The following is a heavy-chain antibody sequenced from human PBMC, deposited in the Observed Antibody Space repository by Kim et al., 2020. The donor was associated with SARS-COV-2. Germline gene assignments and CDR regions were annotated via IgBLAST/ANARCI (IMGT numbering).Heavy chain of an antibody. D-gene: IGHD3-16*01. J-gene: IGHJ4*02. Sequence: SGSTNYNPSLKSRATTSVDTSTNQFSLKLRSVTAADTAVYYCARLGYFDYWGQGTLVTVSS. CDR2: SGST. CDR3: ARLGYFDY. V-gene: IGHV4-34*01.